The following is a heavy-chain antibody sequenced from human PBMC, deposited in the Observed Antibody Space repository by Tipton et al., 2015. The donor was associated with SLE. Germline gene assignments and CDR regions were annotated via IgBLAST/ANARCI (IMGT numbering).Heavy chain of an antibody. Sequence: SLRLSCSASGFTFSSYAMHWVRQAPGKGLEYVSAITSNGGSTYYADSVKGRFTTSRDNSKNTLYLQMSSLRAEDTAVYYRVKGGGRGVVVGGDYWGQGTLVTVSS. J-gene: IGHJ4*02. D-gene: IGHD2-15*01. CDR3: VKGGGRGVVVGGDY. CDR1: GFTFSSYA. V-gene: IGHV3-64D*08. CDR2: ITSNGGST.